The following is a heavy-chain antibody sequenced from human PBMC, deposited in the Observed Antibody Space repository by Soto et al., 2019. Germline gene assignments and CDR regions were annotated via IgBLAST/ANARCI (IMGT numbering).Heavy chain of an antibody. CDR3: ARGSRVGYNSDY. CDR1: GFTFSSYS. CDR2: ISSSSSYI. V-gene: IGHV3-21*01. J-gene: IGHJ4*02. D-gene: IGHD5-12*01. Sequence: GGSLRLSCAASGFTFSSYSMNWVRQAPGKGLEWVSSISSSSSYIYYADSVKGRFTISRDNAKNSLYPQMNSLRAEDTAVYYCARGSRVGYNSDYWGQGTLVTVSS.